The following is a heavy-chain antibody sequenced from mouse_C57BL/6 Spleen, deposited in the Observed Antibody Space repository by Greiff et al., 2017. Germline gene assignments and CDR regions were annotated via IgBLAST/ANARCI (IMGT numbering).Heavy chain of an antibody. Sequence: VQLQQSGPELVKPGASVKISCKASGYSFTGYYMNWVKQSPEKSLEWIGEINPSTGGTTYNQKFKAKATLTVDKSSSTAYMQLKSLTSEDSAVYYCAREDGSSYDDYAMDYWGQGTSVTVSS. V-gene: IGHV1-42*01. CDR3: AREDGSSYDDYAMDY. CDR1: GYSFTGYY. CDR2: INPSTGGT. J-gene: IGHJ4*01. D-gene: IGHD1-1*01.